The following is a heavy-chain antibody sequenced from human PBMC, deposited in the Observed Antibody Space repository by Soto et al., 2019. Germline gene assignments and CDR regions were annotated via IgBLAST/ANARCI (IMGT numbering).Heavy chain of an antibody. Sequence: GGSLRLSCTASGFTFNTYDMTWIRQAPGKGLEWVSTVNGRDFNSFYADSVKGRFTIFRDNSKKKLFLQMSSLRADYTALYFCASRAGCDRSSSLYQSTYWGRGTLVTVSS. V-gene: IGHV3-23*01. J-gene: IGHJ4*02. D-gene: IGHD3-22*01. CDR1: GFTFNTYD. CDR3: ASRAGCDRSSSLYQSTY. CDR2: VNGRDFNS.